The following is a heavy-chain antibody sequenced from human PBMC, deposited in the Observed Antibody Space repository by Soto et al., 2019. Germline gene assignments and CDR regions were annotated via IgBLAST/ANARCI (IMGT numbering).Heavy chain of an antibody. CDR1: GYTFISYG. D-gene: IGHD1-26*01. CDR3: ARSDGSSVYYYSGMDI. CDR2: ISAYNGNT. J-gene: IGHJ6*02. V-gene: IGHV1-18*01. Sequence: QVQLVQPGAEVKKPGASVKVSCKASGYTFISYGITWVRQAPGQGLEWMGWISAYNGNTNYAQKLQGRVTMTTDTSTSTGYMELRSLRSDDTAVYYCARSDGSSVYYYSGMDIWGRGTTVTVSS.